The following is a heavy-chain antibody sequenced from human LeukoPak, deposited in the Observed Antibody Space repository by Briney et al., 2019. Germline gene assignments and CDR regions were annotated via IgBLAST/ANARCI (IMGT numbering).Heavy chain of an antibody. J-gene: IGHJ6*03. CDR2: ISAYNGNT. V-gene: IGHV1-18*01. Sequence: ASVKVSCKASGYTFTSYGISWVRQAPGQGLEWMGWISAYNGNTNYAQKLQGRVTMTTDTSTSTAYMELRSLRSDDTAVYYCAGRSKGYDFWSGYYNPSDYYYYMDVWGKGTTVTVSS. CDR1: GYTFTSYG. CDR3: AGRSKGYDFWSGYYNPSDYYYYMDV. D-gene: IGHD3-3*01.